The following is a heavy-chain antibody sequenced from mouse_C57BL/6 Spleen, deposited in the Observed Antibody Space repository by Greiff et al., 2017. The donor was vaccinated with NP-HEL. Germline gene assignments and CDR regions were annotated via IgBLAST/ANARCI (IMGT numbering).Heavy chain of an antibody. CDR1: GYSITSGYY. CDR3: AREGVTGIDY. D-gene: IGHD2-1*01. CDR2: ISYDGSN. J-gene: IGHJ2*01. V-gene: IGHV3-6*01. Sequence: EVKLQESGPGLVKPSQSLSLTCSVTGYSITSGYYWNWIRQFPGNKLEWMGYISYDGSNNYNPSLKNRISITRDTSKNQFFLKLNSVTTEDTATYYCAREGVTGIDYWGQGTTLTVSS.